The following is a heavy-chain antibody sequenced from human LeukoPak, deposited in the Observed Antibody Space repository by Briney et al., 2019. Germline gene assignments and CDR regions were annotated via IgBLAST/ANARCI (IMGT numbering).Heavy chain of an antibody. J-gene: IGHJ5*02. Sequence: SETLSLTCTVSGDSIRSSTYYWGWIRQPPGKGLEWIGYIYYSGSTYYNPSLKSRVTISVDTSKNQFSLKLSSVTAADTAVYYCARQQTNWFDPWGQGTLVTVSS. V-gene: IGHV4-30-4*08. CDR2: IYYSGST. CDR1: GDSIRSSTYY. CDR3: ARQQTNWFDP.